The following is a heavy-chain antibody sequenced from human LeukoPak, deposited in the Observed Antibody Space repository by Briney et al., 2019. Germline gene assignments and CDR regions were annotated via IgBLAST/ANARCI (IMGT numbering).Heavy chain of an antibody. J-gene: IGHJ4*02. Sequence: GGSLRLSCAASGFTFSSYAMSWVRQAPGKGLEWVSAISGSGGSTYYADSVKGRFTISRDNSKNTLYLQMNSLRAEDTAVYYCAKGGGGDSSSLHFDYWGQGTLVTVSS. CDR3: AKGGGGDSSSLHFDY. D-gene: IGHD6-13*01. CDR2: ISGSGGST. CDR1: GFTFSSYA. V-gene: IGHV3-23*01.